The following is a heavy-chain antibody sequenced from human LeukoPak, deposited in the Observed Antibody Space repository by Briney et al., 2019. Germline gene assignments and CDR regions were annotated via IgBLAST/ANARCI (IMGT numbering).Heavy chain of an antibody. CDR2: IYYSGST. CDR3: ARVVLRPYGHMNY. Sequence: PSETLSLTCTVSGGSISSYYWSWIRQPPGKGLEWIGYIYYSGSTNYNPSLKSRVTISVDTSKNQFSLKLSSVTAADTAVYYCARVVLRPYGHMNYWGQGTLVTVSS. CDR1: GGSISSYY. D-gene: IGHD3-16*02. J-gene: IGHJ4*02. V-gene: IGHV4-59*12.